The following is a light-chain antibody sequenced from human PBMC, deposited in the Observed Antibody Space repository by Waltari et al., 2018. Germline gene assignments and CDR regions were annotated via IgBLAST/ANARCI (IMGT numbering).Light chain of an antibody. CDR1: NIGSYG. CDR2: YDS. V-gene: IGLV3-21*04. J-gene: IGLJ1*01. Sequence: SYVLTQPPSVSVAPGETASITCGGDNIGSYGVHWYQQKPGQAPVLVIFYDSDRPSGVPARFSGSNSGNTATLTITSVEAGDEARYYCQVWHADIDPGVFGTGTEVTVL. CDR3: QVWHADIDPGV.